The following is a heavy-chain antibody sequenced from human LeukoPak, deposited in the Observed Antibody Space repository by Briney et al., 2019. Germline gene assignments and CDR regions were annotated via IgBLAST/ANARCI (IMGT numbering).Heavy chain of an antibody. J-gene: IGHJ6*03. Sequence: GRSLRLSCAASGFTFSSYGMHWVRQAPGKGLEWVAFIRYDGSDKYYADSVKGRFTISRDNSKNTLYLQMHSLRAEDTAVYYCAKGRGRSYPHYYMDVWGKGTTVTVSS. CDR2: IRYDGSDK. CDR3: AKGRGRSYPHYYMDV. D-gene: IGHD1-26*01. V-gene: IGHV3-30*02. CDR1: GFTFSSYG.